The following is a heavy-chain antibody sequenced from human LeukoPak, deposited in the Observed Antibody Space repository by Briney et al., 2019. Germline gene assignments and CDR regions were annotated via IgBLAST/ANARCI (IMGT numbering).Heavy chain of an antibody. CDR3: ARGLSGDFWSGPSSYFYMDV. D-gene: IGHD3-3*01. V-gene: IGHV3-74*01. CDR1: GFTFSTSW. J-gene: IGHJ6*03. CDR2: ISPDGSST. Sequence: GGSLRLSCTASGFTFSTSWMHWVRQSPGEGLMWVSRISPDGSSTTYTDSVKGRFTISRDNAKNTLYVQLTSLRPDDTAVYYCARGLSGDFWSGPSSYFYMDVWGKGTTVTVSS.